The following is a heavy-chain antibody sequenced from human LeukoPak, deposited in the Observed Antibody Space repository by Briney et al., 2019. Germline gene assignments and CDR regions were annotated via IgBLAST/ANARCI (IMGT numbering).Heavy chain of an antibody. CDR3: AREDSRNWFDP. Sequence: GGSLGLSCAASGFTFSDYYMSWIRQAPGKGLEWVSYISSSGSTIYYADSVKGRFTISRDNAKNSLYLQMNSLRAEDTAVYYCAREDSRNWFDPWGQGTLVTVSS. J-gene: IGHJ5*02. D-gene: IGHD6-13*01. V-gene: IGHV3-11*01. CDR2: ISSSGSTI. CDR1: GFTFSDYY.